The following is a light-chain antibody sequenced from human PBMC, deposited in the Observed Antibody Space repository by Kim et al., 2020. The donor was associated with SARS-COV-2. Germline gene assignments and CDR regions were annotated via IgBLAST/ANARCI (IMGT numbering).Light chain of an antibody. CDR1: IHTDADSY. CDR2: GDN. J-gene: IGLJ3*02. CDR3: HYYDGTVWV. Sequence: TVTISSTRNIHTDADSYVHWYRQRPGTSPTVLIFGDNRRHSGVPYRFSGSIDGYSNSASLAMPGPEAEDEADYYSHYYDGTVWVFGGGTQLTVL. V-gene: IGLV6-57*01.